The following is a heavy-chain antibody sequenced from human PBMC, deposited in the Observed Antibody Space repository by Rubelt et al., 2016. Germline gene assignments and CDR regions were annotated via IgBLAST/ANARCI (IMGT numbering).Heavy chain of an antibody. V-gene: IGHV4-39*01. CDR1: GGSISSSSYY. Sequence: QLQLQESGPGLVKPSETLSLTCTVSGGSISSSSYYWGWIRQPPGKGLEWIGSIYYSGSTYYNPSLRSRFTISVDTSKNRFSLKTGSVTAADTAVYYCARRKQRLVDYFDYWGQGTLVTVSS. D-gene: IGHD6-13*01. J-gene: IGHJ4*02. CDR3: ARRKQRLVDYFDY. CDR2: IYYSGST.